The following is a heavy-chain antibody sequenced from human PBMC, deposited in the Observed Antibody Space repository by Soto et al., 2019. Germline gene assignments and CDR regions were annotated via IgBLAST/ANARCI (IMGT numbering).Heavy chain of an antibody. D-gene: IGHD2-15*01. J-gene: IGHJ5*02. CDR1: GYTFTSYG. CDR2: ISAYNGNT. V-gene: IGHV1-18*01. CDR3: ARGDFRGCSGGSCYSYLTHQRINWFAP. Sequence: ASVKVSCKASGYTFTSYGISWVRQAPGQGLEWMGWISAYNGNTNYAQKLQGRVTMTTDTSTSTAYMELRSLRSDDTAVYYCARGDFRGCSGGSCYSYLTHQRINWFAPWGQGTLVTVSS.